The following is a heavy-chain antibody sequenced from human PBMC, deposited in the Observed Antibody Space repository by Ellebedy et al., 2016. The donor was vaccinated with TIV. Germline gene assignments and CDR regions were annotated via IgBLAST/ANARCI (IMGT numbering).Heavy chain of an antibody. Sequence: GESLKISXEVSGFTFTKYWMSWVRQAPGKGLEWVANIKEDGSEKNYVDSVKGRFTISRDNAKKLVFLQVNSLRAVDTAVYYCARGGTYDSSGSRRPRRPFDYWGQGILVTVSS. D-gene: IGHD3-22*01. CDR1: GFTFTKYW. J-gene: IGHJ4*02. V-gene: IGHV3-7*03. CDR3: ARGGTYDSSGSRRPRRPFDY. CDR2: IKEDGSEK.